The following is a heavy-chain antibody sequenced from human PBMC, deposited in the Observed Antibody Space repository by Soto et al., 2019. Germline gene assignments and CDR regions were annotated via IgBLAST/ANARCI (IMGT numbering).Heavy chain of an antibody. V-gene: IGHV3-30*18. CDR3: TKPRSSFQWPPFDL. D-gene: IGHD6-19*01. CDR1: GFRFSSYG. CDR2: ISPDGSQK. J-gene: IGHJ5*02. Sequence: GGSLRLSCAASGFRFSSYGMHWVRQAPGKGLEWVAAISPDGSQKDYADSVRGRFTISRDNTKNTLYLQMNSLRVEDTAVYYCTKPRSSFQWPPFDLWGHGTLVTVSS.